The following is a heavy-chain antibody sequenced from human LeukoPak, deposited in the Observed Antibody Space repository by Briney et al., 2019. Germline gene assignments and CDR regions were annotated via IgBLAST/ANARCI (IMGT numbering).Heavy chain of an antibody. V-gene: IGHV3-7*01. CDR3: ARRGQRHYYDSSGYYSLDY. CDR1: GFTFSSYW. Sequence: PGGSLRLSCVASGFTFSSYWMTWVRQAPGKGLEWVANINQDGSEKYYVDSVKGRFTISRDNPKNPLYLQMSGLRAEDTAVYYCARRGQRHYYDSSGYYSLDYWGQGTLVTVSS. D-gene: IGHD3-22*01. J-gene: IGHJ4*02. CDR2: INQDGSEK.